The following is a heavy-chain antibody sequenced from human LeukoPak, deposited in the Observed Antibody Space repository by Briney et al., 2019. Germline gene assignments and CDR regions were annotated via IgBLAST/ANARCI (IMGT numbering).Heavy chain of an antibody. CDR3: ARDGSGRVPEMSAPDY. J-gene: IGHJ4*02. Sequence: PGGSLRLSCAASGFTFSSYSMNWVRQAPGKGLEWVSYIRSSSSTIYYADSVKGRFTTSRDNAKNSLYLQMNSLRAEDTAVYYCARDGSGRVPEMSAPDYWGQGTLVTVSS. CDR2: IRSSSSTI. D-gene: IGHD3-10*01. CDR1: GFTFSSYS. V-gene: IGHV3-48*01.